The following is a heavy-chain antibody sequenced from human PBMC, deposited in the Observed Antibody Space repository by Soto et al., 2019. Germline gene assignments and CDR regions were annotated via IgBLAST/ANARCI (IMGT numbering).Heavy chain of an antibody. V-gene: IGHV3-49*03. CDR2: IRSKAYGGTT. D-gene: IGHD2-2*01. Sequence: GGSLRLSCTASGFTFGDYAMSWFRQAPGKGLEWVGFIRSKAYGGTTEYAASVKGRFTISRDDSKSIAYLQMNSLKTEDTAVYYCTRDLVPYCSSTSCSEGYYYYMDVWGKGTTVTVSS. CDR3: TRDLVPYCSSTSCSEGYYYYMDV. CDR1: GFTFGDYA. J-gene: IGHJ6*03.